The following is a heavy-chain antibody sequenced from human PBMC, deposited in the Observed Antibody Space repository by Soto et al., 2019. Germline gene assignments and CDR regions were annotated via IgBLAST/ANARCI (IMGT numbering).Heavy chain of an antibody. Sequence: GASVKVSCKASGYIFTNYYIHWVRQAPGQGLEWMAIINPLPTSGSTNYAQKFQGRVTVTRDTSTSTVYLELSSLRSDDTAVYYCARDPERLGAPGYFDYWGQGTLVTVSS. D-gene: IGHD3-16*01. V-gene: IGHV1-46*01. J-gene: IGHJ4*02. CDR1: GYIFTNYY. CDR3: ARDPERLGAPGYFDY. CDR2: INPLPTSGST.